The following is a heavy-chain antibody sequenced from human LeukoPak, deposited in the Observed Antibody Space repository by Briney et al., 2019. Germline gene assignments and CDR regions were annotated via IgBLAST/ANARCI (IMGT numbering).Heavy chain of an antibody. D-gene: IGHD6-13*01. Sequence: PSGTLSLTCAVSGGSISSSNWWSWVRQPPGKGLEWIGEIYHSGSTNYNPSLKSRVTISVDTSKNQFSLKLSSVTAADTAVYYCAREGRIAAAVNWFDPWGQGTLVTVSS. J-gene: IGHJ5*02. CDR1: GGSISSSNW. V-gene: IGHV4-4*02. CDR3: AREGRIAAAVNWFDP. CDR2: IYHSGST.